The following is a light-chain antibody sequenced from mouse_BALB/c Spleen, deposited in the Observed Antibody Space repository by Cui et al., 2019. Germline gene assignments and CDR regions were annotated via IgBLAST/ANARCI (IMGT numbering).Light chain of an antibody. CDR2: YAS. Sequence: ILLTKSPAILSVSPGERVSFSCRASQSIGTSIHWYQQRTNGSPRLLIKYASESISGIPSRFSGSGSGTDFTLSINSVESEDIADYYCQQSNSWPLTFGAGTKLELK. CDR1: QSIGTS. CDR3: QQSNSWPLT. V-gene: IGKV5-48*01. J-gene: IGKJ5*01.